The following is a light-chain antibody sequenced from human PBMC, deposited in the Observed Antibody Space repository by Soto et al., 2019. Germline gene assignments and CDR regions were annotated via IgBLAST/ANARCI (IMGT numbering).Light chain of an antibody. V-gene: IGKV3-20*01. CDR1: QSINNNY. CDR2: GAS. Sequence: EIVLTQSPATLSLSPGERATLSCRVSQSINNNYLAWYQQKRGQAPRLLIYGASSRATGIPDRFSGSGSGTDFTLTISRLEPEDFAVYYCQQYGGSPRTFGQGTKVEIK. J-gene: IGKJ1*01. CDR3: QQYGGSPRT.